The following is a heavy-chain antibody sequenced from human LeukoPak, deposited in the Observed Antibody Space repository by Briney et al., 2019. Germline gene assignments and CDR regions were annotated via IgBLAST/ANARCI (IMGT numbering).Heavy chain of an antibody. D-gene: IGHD2-21*02. CDR2: IIPILGIA. CDR1: GGTFSSYA. CDR3: ATDVTGAAPYDF. Sequence: SVKVSCKASGGTFSSYAISWVRQAPGQGLEWMGRIIPILGIANYAQRFQGRVTITADKSTSTAYMELSSLRSEDTAVYYCATDVTGAAPYDFWGQGTLVTVS. V-gene: IGHV1-69*04. J-gene: IGHJ4*02.